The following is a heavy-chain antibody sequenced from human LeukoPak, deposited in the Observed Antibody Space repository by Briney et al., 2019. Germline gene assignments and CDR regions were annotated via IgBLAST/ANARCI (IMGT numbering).Heavy chain of an antibody. Sequence: SETLSLTCNVSGASIRSGRNYWGWIRQSPGKGLEWIGEINHSGSTNYNPSLKSRVTISVDTSKNQFSLKLSSVTAADTAVYYCARHFDSTMLFDYWGQGTLVTVSS. CDR2: INHSGST. V-gene: IGHV4-39*07. D-gene: IGHD3-9*01. J-gene: IGHJ4*02. CDR3: ARHFDSTMLFDY. CDR1: GASIRSGRNY.